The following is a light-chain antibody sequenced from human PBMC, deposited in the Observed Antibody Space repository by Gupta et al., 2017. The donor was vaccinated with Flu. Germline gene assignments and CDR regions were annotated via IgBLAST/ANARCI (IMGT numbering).Light chain of an antibody. CDR2: DVT. J-gene: IGLJ2*01. CDR3: TSCLNNTTI. CDR1: NSDIGDYHS. V-gene: IGLV2-14*03. Sequence: QSALTQPASVSGSPGPSLTLPCTGINSDIGDYHSVSWYQHRPGKAPKLVIYDVTNRHSGVSIRFSASKSGNTASLTISGLQADDEADYYCTSCLNNTTIFGGGTRLTVL.